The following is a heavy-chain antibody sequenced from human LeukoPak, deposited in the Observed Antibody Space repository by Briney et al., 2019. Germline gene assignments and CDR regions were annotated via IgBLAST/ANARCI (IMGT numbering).Heavy chain of an antibody. V-gene: IGHV1-2*06. CDR2: INPNSGGT. Sequence: GASVKVSCKASGYTFTGYYMHWVRQAPGQGLEWMGRINPNSGGTNYAQKFQGRVTMTRETSISTAYMELSRLRSDDTAVYYCARDLEAAKYYYDSSGSVDYWGQGTLVTVSS. D-gene: IGHD3-22*01. J-gene: IGHJ4*02. CDR3: ARDLEAAKYYYDSSGSVDY. CDR1: GYTFTGYY.